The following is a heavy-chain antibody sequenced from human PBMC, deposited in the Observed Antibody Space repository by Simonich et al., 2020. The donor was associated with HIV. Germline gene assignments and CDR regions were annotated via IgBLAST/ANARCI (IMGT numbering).Heavy chain of an antibody. CDR2: TNHRGRT. Sequence: QVQLQQWGAGLLKPSETLSLTCAVYGGSISGYYWSWIRQPPGKGLEWMGETNHRGRTNYNPSPKSRVTISVDTSKNQFSLKLSSVTAADTAVYYCARGFYQRLYYFDYWGQGTLVTVSS. D-gene: IGHD2-2*01. CDR3: ARGFYQRLYYFDY. J-gene: IGHJ4*02. V-gene: IGHV4-34*01. CDR1: GGSISGYY.